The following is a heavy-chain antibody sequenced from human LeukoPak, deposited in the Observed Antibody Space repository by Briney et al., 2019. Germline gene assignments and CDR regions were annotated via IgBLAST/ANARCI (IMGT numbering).Heavy chain of an antibody. Sequence: GGSLRPSCAASGFTFSSYSMNWVRQAPGKGLEWVSSISSSSSYIYYADSVKGRFTISRDNAKNSLYLQMNSLRAEDTAVYYCASTIFGVVSEGSFDYWGQGTLVTVSS. V-gene: IGHV3-21*01. D-gene: IGHD3-3*01. CDR3: ASTIFGVVSEGSFDY. CDR2: ISSSSSYI. J-gene: IGHJ4*02. CDR1: GFTFSSYS.